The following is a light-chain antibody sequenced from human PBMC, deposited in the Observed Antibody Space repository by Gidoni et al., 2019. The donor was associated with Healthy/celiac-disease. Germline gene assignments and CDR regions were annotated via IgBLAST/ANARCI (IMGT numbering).Light chain of an antibody. CDR2: EVS. J-gene: IGLJ2*01. CDR1: SSDVGGYNY. V-gene: IGLV2-14*01. Sequence: QSALTQPASVLGSPGQSITISCTGTSSDVGGYNYVSWYQQHPGKAPKLMIYEVSNRPSGVSNRFSGSKSGNTASLTISGLQAEDEADYYCSSYTSSSVVVFGGGTKLTVL. CDR3: SSYTSSSVVV.